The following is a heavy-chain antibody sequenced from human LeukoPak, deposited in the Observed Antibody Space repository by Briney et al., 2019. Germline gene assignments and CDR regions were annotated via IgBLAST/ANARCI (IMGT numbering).Heavy chain of an antibody. V-gene: IGHV4-4*02. CDR3: ARVSGSYFDY. CDR2: IYYSGST. Sequence: SETLSLTCTVSGGSISSSDWWSWVRQPPGKGLEWLGQIYYSGSTNYNPSLKSRVTISVDKSKNQFSLKLSSVTAADTAVYYCARVSGSYFDYWGQGTLVTVSS. D-gene: IGHD1-26*01. J-gene: IGHJ4*02. CDR1: GGSISSSDW.